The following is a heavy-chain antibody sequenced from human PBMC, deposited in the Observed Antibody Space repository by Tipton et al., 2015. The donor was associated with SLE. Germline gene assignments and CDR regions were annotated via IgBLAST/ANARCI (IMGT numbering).Heavy chain of an antibody. V-gene: IGHV4-61*02. CDR3: ARGGEWSHDY. CDR2: IYTSGST. CDR1: GDSISSAPSSGSYY. J-gene: IGHJ4*02. Sequence: TLSLTCTVSGDSISSAPSSGSYYWNWIRQPAGKGLEWIGRIYTSGSTNYNPSLESRVTMSIDKSESQFSLKMKSVTAADTAVYYCARGGEWSHDYWGQGTPVTVSS. D-gene: IGHD3-3*01.